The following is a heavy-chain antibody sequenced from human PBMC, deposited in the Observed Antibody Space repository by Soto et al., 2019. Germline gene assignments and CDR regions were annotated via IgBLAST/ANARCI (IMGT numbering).Heavy chain of an antibody. J-gene: IGHJ4*02. CDR3: ARGYSGSGRAY. D-gene: IGHD3-10*01. CDR2: FNSDGSGT. Sequence: EVQLVESGGGLVQPGGSLRLSCAASGFTFSSYWMYWVRQTPGKGLVWVSRFNSDGSGTTYADSVKGRFTISRDNAKNTVFLQMNSLRAEDTAVYYCARGYSGSGRAYWGQGTLLTVSS. CDR1: GFTFSSYW. V-gene: IGHV3-74*01.